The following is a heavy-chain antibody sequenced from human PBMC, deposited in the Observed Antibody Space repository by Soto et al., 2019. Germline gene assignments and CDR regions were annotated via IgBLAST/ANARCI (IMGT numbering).Heavy chain of an antibody. CDR2: INHSGRT. D-gene: IGHD3-16*02. CDR1: GGSFSGYY. CDR3: ARAPYDYIWGSYRRYFDY. V-gene: IGHV4-34*01. Sequence: SETLSLTCAVYGGSFSGYYWSWIRQPPGKGLEWIGEINHSGRTNYNPSLKSRVTISVDTSKNQFSLKLSSVTAADTAVYYCARAPYDYIWGSYRRYFDYWGQGTLVTVSS. J-gene: IGHJ4*02.